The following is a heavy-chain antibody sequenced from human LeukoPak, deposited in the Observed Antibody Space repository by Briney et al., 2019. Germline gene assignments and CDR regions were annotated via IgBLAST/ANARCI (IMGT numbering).Heavy chain of an antibody. J-gene: IGHJ6*02. CDR2: ISGSGGST. CDR3: ARGYSSGRYYYYGMDV. V-gene: IGHV3-23*01. Sequence: GGSLRLSCAASGFTFSSYAMNWVRQAPGKGLEWVSAISGSGGSTYYADSVKGRFTISRDNSKNTLYLQMNSLRAEDTAVYYCARGYSSGRYYYYGMDVWGQGTTVTVSS. CDR1: GFTFSSYA. D-gene: IGHD6-19*01.